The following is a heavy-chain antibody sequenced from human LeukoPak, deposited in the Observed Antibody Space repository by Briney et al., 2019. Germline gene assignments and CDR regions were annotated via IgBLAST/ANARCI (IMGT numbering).Heavy chain of an antibody. CDR2: IKPNSGAT. J-gene: IGHJ6*02. CDR3: ARDPVVQAGYYYGMTS. D-gene: IGHD2-2*01. CDR1: GYTFTVQY. V-gene: IGHV1-2*02. Sequence: ASVKVSCKASGYTFTVQYMHWVRQAPGQGLEWIGLIKPNSGATSYAQQYQGRVTMTRDTSISTAYLDLSRLRSDDSAVYYCARDPVVQAGYYYGMTSGAKGPRSPSP.